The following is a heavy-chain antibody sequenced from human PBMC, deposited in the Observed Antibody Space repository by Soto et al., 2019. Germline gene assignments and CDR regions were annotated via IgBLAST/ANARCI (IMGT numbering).Heavy chain of an antibody. CDR1: GGSFSGYY. D-gene: IGHD3-16*01. CDR3: ARRRVGGGKSRLDV. CDR2: INHSGST. Sequence: SETLSLTCAVYGGSFSGYYWSWIRQPPGKGLEWIGEINHSGSTNYNPSLKSRVTISVDTSRNQFSLNLSSVTAADTAVYYCARRRVGGGKSRLDVWGPGILVTVSS. V-gene: IGHV4-34*01. J-gene: IGHJ4*02.